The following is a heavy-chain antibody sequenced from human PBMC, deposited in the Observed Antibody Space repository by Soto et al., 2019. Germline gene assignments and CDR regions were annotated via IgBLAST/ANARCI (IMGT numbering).Heavy chain of an antibody. CDR1: GGTFNNYA. CDR2: ISPMFGKA. D-gene: IGHD3-10*01. Sequence: QVQLVQSGAEVKRPGSSVKVSCKASGGTFNNYAINWVRQAPGQALEGMGDISPMFGKANYAQKFQGRVKITADDSTATAYLELSSLRSEDTALYYCAREVGVHTPVFGFWGQGSLVTVSS. J-gene: IGHJ4*02. V-gene: IGHV1-69*01. CDR3: AREVGVHTPVFGF.